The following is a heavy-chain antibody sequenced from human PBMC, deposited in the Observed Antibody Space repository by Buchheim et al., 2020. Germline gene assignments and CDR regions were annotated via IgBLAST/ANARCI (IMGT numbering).Heavy chain of an antibody. J-gene: IGHJ4*02. CDR2: IGSSGTDT. D-gene: IGHD3-16*01. CDR3: ASKHGSNPYNS. Sequence: EVQLVESGGGLVQPGGSLRLSCAASGFSFSTSGMYWVRQAPGQGLEWVSYIGSSGTDTDYADSGRVRFTMSRDHAKNSLYLQMSSLRPEDSAVYYCASKHGSNPYNSWGQGT. CDR1: GFSFSTSG. V-gene: IGHV3-48*03.